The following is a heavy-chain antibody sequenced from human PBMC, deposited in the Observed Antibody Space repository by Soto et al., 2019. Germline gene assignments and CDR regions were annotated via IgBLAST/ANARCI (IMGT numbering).Heavy chain of an antibody. D-gene: IGHD3-16*01. V-gene: IGHV1-2*02. CDR1: GYNFIDHY. Sequence: QVQVVQSGAEVKKPGASVQVSCKTSGYNFIDHYLHWVRQAPGEGLEWMGWVNPASGLAYLPQKFQGRVAMTGDTSITTAYLELSSLTSDDTAVYYCARGLDYATFDYWGQGSLVTVSS. CDR3: ARGLDYATFDY. CDR2: VNPASGLA. J-gene: IGHJ4*02.